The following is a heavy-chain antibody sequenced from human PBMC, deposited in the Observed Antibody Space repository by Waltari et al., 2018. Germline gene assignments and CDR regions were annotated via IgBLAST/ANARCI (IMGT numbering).Heavy chain of an antibody. CDR1: GLSFSNYW. J-gene: IGHJ4*02. CDR3: ARGSNSFRGLDDY. Sequence: EVQLVESGGGLAQPGGSLRLSCAASGLSFSNYWMAWVRQASGKGPEWVANIKHDGSYKYYMDSVQCRFTISRDNAKNSLYLQMNNLRDEDTAVYYCARGSNSFRGLDDYWGQGTLVTVSS. V-gene: IGHV3-7*04. D-gene: IGHD1-26*01. CDR2: IKHDGSYK.